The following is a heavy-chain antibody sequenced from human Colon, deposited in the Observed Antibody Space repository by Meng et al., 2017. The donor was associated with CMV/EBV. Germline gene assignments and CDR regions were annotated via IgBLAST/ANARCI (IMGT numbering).Heavy chain of an antibody. CDR2: TSGSGDST. D-gene: IGHD2-15*01. Sequence: GESLKISCAGSGFTFSSYALTWVRQAPGKGLEWVSDTSGSGDSTFYADSVKGRFTMSRDNSKKTMYLQMNSLRAEDTAVYYCGKVDRIVVISAPTFDYWGQGTLVTVSS. CDR1: GFTFSSYA. CDR3: GKVDRIVVISAPTFDY. V-gene: IGHV3-23*01. J-gene: IGHJ4*02.